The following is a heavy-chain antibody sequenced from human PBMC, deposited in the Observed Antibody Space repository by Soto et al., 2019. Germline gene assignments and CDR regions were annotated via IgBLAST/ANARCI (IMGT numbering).Heavy chain of an antibody. J-gene: IGHJ5*01. V-gene: IGHV1-69*13. CDR3: ARDQKELPGYSSGWYVGYNWFDL. CDR1: GGTFSSYA. Sequence: SVNVSCKASGGTFSSYAITWVPQAPGQGLEWMGGIIPIFGTANYAQKFQGRVTITADESTSTAYMELSSLRSEDTAVYYCARDQKELPGYSSGWYVGYNWFDLCGQGTTVTVSS. D-gene: IGHD6-19*01. CDR2: IIPIFGTA.